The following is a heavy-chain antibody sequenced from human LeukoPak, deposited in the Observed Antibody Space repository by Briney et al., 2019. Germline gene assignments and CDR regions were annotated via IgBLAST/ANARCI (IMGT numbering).Heavy chain of an antibody. V-gene: IGHV3-33*01. Sequence: GGSLRLSCAASGFTFSSYGMHWVRQAPGEGLEWVAVIWYDGSNKYYADSVKGRFTISRDNSKNTLYLQMNSLRAEDTAVYYCARDQELSSGYNYYYYGMDVWGQGTTVTVSS. CDR3: ARDQELSSGYNYYYYGMDV. CDR2: IWYDGSNK. CDR1: GFTFSSYG. J-gene: IGHJ6*02. D-gene: IGHD3-22*01.